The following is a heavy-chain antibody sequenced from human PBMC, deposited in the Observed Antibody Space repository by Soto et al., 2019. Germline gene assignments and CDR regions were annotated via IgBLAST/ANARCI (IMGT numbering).Heavy chain of an antibody. CDR3: ARHTSDSSGYYADY. Sequence: PSETLSLTCTVSGVSIISSSYYWVLIRQPPGKGLEWIGSIYYSGSTYYNPSLKSRVTISVDTSKNQFSLKLSSVTAADTAVYYWARHTSDSSGYYADYWGQGTLVTVSS. CDR1: GVSIISSSYY. J-gene: IGHJ4*02. V-gene: IGHV4-39*01. D-gene: IGHD3-22*01. CDR2: IYYSGST.